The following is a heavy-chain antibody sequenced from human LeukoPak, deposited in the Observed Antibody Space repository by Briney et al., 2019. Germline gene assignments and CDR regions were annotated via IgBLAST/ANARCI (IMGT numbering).Heavy chain of an antibody. Sequence: PGGSLRLSCAASGFTFSSYEMNWVRQAPGKGLEWVSYISSSGSTIYYADSVKGRFTISRDNAKNSLYLQMNSLRAEDTAVYYCASLYYYDSSGYPEIWGQGTLVTVSS. CDR3: ASLYYYDSSGYPEI. CDR2: ISSSGSTI. D-gene: IGHD3-22*01. CDR1: GFTFSSYE. V-gene: IGHV3-48*03. J-gene: IGHJ4*02.